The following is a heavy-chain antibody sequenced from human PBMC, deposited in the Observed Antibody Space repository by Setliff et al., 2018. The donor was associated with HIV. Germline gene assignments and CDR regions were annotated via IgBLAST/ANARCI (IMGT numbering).Heavy chain of an antibody. CDR3: TSSYPNYNYGNYDFWSGYYHDDAFDI. Sequence: PGGSLRLSCAAFGFTFSDFWMSWVRQAPGKGLEWVASIKEDGSRRDYVDSVKGRFTITRDNAKNSLFLQLSSLRTEDTAVYYCTSSYPNYNYGNYDFWSGYYHDDAFDIWGQGTLVTVSS. V-gene: IGHV3-7*01. J-gene: IGHJ3*02. CDR2: IKEDGSRR. D-gene: IGHD3-3*01. CDR1: GFTFSDFW.